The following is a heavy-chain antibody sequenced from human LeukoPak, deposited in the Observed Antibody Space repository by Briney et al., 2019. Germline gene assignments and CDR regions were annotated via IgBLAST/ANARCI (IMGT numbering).Heavy chain of an antibody. Sequence: GGSLRLSCAVPGSTFSNYEINWVRQAPGKGLEWVSAISGSGGSTYYADSVKGRFTISRDNSKNTLYLQMNSLRGEDTAVYYCAKGSDSSNWYWYWGQGTLVTVSS. J-gene: IGHJ4*02. V-gene: IGHV3-23*01. CDR1: GSTFSNYE. D-gene: IGHD6-13*01. CDR3: AKGSDSSNWYWY. CDR2: ISGSGGST.